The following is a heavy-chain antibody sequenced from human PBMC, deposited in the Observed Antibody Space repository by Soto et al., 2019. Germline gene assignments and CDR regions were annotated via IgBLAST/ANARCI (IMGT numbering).Heavy chain of an antibody. CDR2: ISYDGSNK. J-gene: IGHJ4*02. Sequence: QVQLVESGGGVVQPGRSLRLSCAASGFTFSSYGMHWVRQAPGKGLEWVAVISYDGSNKYYADSVKGRFTISRDNSKNTLYLQLNSLTAEDTAVYYCAKDHVTKGPFDYWGQGTLVTVSS. CDR1: GFTFSSYG. V-gene: IGHV3-30*18. CDR3: AKDHVTKGPFDY. D-gene: IGHD4-17*01.